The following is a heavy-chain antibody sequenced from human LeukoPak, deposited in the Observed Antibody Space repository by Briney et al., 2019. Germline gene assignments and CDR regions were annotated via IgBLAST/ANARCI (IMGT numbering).Heavy chain of an antibody. CDR2: IYYSGST. CDR1: GGSISSSY. V-gene: IGHV4-59*08. J-gene: IGHJ4*02. D-gene: IGHD1-26*01. CDR3: ARHDSSSGLPYYFDY. Sequence: SETLSLTCSVSGGSISSSYWSWIRQAPGKGLEWIGYIYYSGSTNYNPSLKSRVTISVDTSKNQFSLILSSVTAADTAVYYCARHDSSSGLPYYFDYWGQGTLVTVSS.